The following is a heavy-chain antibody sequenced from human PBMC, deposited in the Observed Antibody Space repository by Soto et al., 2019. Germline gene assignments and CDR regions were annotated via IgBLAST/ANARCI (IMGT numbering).Heavy chain of an antibody. Sequence: QVQLQESGRGLVKPSGTLSLTCAVSGGSISSSYWWSWVRQPPGKGLEWIGEIYHSGSTNYNTSLKSRVTISVDKSKNQFSLKVTSVTAADTAVYYCARVSGSYYYGMDVWGQGTTVTVSS. J-gene: IGHJ6*02. CDR2: IYHSGST. CDR3: ARVSGSYYYGMDV. CDR1: GGSISSSYW. V-gene: IGHV4-4*02.